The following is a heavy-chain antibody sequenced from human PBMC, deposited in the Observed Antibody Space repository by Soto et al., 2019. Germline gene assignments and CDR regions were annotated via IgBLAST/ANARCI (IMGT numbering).Heavy chain of an antibody. CDR1: GGSISSSNW. Sequence: QVQLQESGPGLVKPSGTLSLTCAVSGGSISSSNWWSWVRQTPGKGLEWIGEIYHSGSTNYNPSLKSRVTISVDKSKTQFSLKLSSVSAADTAVYYRARERAFGESSPGYYYYGMDVWGQGTTVTISS. D-gene: IGHD3-10*01. CDR3: ARERAFGESSPGYYYYGMDV. CDR2: IYHSGST. J-gene: IGHJ6*02. V-gene: IGHV4-4*02.